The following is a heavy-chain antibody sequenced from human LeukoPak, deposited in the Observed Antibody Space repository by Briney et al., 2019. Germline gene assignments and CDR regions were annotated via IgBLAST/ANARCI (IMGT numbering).Heavy chain of an antibody. Sequence: PSETLSLTCTVSGGSISSSYSYWGWIRQPPGKGLEWIGNIYYSGSTYYSPSLTSRVTISVDKSKNQFSLKLSSVTAADTAVYYCARGTPYYYDSSGYIDYWGQGTLVTVSS. V-gene: IGHV4-39*07. CDR2: IYYSGST. CDR1: GGSISSSYSY. J-gene: IGHJ4*02. D-gene: IGHD3-22*01. CDR3: ARGTPYYYDSSGYIDY.